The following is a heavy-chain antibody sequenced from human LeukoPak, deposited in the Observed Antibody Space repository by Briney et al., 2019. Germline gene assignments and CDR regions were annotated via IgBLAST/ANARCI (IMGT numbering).Heavy chain of an antibody. D-gene: IGHD2-15*01. CDR3: ATVRDCSGGSCLYWYFDL. CDR2: FDPEDGET. J-gene: IGHJ2*01. V-gene: IGHV1-24*01. Sequence: ASVKVSCKVSGYTLTELSMHWVRQAPGKGREWMGGFDPEDGETIYAQKFQGRVTMTEDTSTDTAYMELSSLRSEDTAVYYCATVRDCSGGSCLYWYFDLWGRGTLVTVSS. CDR1: GYTLTELS.